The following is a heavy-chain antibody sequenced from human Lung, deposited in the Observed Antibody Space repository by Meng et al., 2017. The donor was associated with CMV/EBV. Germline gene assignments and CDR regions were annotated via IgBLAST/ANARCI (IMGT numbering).Heavy chain of an antibody. CDR1: GGYMSSGDYY. CDR2: IYYSGST. V-gene: IGHV4-30-4*01. D-gene: IGHD5/OR15-5a*01. J-gene: IGHJ5*02. CDR3: ARGSVPLSWFDP. Sequence: CTVSGGYMSSGDYYWTWIRQPPGKGLEWIGYIYYSGSTYYNPSLKSRVTISVDTSKKQFSLKLSSVTAADTAVYYCARGSVPLSWFDPWGQGTLVTVSS.